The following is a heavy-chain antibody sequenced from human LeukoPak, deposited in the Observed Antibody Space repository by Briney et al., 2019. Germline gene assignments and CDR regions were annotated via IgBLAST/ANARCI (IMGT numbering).Heavy chain of an antibody. CDR2: ITHDGSEK. J-gene: IGHJ4*02. CDR1: GFTFSSYW. CDR3: ATDAEWRRNEGRY. Sequence: PGGALRLSCAGSGFTFSSYWMSWGRQAPGKGLEWVATITHDGSEKYYVDSVKGRFTISRDNAKNSLYLQVHSLRTEDTAVYCRATDAEWRRNEGRYWGQGTLVPVSS. V-gene: IGHV3-7*01. D-gene: IGHD5-12*01.